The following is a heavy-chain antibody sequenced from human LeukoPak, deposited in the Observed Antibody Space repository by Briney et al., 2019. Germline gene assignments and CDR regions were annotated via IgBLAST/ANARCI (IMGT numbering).Heavy chain of an antibody. CDR3: AREMVGIVVVPAAPDGFDY. Sequence: ASVKVSCKASGYTFTGYYMHWVRQAPGQGLEWMGWINPNSGGTNYAQKFQGRVTMTRDTSISTAYMELSRLRSDDTAVYYCAREMVGIVVVPAAPDGFDYWGQGTLVTVSS. V-gene: IGHV1-2*02. D-gene: IGHD2-2*01. CDR2: INPNSGGT. J-gene: IGHJ4*02. CDR1: GYTFTGYY.